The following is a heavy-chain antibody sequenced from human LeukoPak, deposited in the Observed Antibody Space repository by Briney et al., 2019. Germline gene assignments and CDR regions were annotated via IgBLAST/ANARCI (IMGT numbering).Heavy chain of an antibody. Sequence: PGGSLRLSCAASRFTFSNYNMNWVRQAPGKGLEWVSSITSTSSYIYYADSVKGRFTISRDNAKNSLYLQMNSLRAEDTALYFCARDPYSGNYGNYYYYYMDVWGKGTTVTISS. CDR1: RFTFSNYN. J-gene: IGHJ6*03. D-gene: IGHD1-26*01. V-gene: IGHV3-21*01. CDR2: ITSTSSYI. CDR3: ARDPYSGNYGNYYYYYMDV.